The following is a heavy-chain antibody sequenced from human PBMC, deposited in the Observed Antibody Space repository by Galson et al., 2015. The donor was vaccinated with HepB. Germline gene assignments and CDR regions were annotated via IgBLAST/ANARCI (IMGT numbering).Heavy chain of an antibody. D-gene: IGHD5-18*01. V-gene: IGHV3-48*01. CDR3: ARDGRIQLWSRDAFDI. Sequence: SLRLSCAASGFTFSSYSMNWVRQAPGKGLEWVSYISSSSSTIYYADSVKGRFTISRDNAKNSLYLQMNSLRAEDTAVYYCARDGRIQLWSRDAFDIWGQGTMVTVSS. J-gene: IGHJ3*02. CDR2: ISSSSSTI. CDR1: GFTFSSYS.